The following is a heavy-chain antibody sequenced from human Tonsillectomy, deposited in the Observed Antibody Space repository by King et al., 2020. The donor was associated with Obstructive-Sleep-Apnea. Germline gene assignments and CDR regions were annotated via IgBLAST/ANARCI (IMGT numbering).Heavy chain of an antibody. CDR3: ARGSEILNYFDY. CDR2: ISYDGSNE. CDR1: GFTFRSHA. Sequence: HVQLVESGGGVVQPGRSLRLSCAASGFTFRSHAMHWVRQAPGKGLEWVAVISYDGSNEYYADSVKGRFIISRDNSKNTLYLQLNSLRAEDTAIYYCARGSEILNYFDYWGQGTLVTVSS. J-gene: IGHJ4*02. V-gene: IGHV3-30*04. D-gene: IGHD1-26*01.